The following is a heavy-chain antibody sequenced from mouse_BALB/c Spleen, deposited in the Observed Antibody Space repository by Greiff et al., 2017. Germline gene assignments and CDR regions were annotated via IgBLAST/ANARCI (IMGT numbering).Heavy chain of an antibody. J-gene: IGHJ4*01. D-gene: IGHD2-4*01. Sequence: DVHLVESGAELVKPGASVKLSCTASGFNIKDTYMHWVKQRPEQGLEWIGRIDPANGNTKYDPKFQGKATITADTSSNTAYLQLSSLTSEDTAVYYCAREDYPYAMDYWGQGTSVTVSS. CDR2: IDPANGNT. CDR3: AREDYPYAMDY. V-gene: IGHV14-3*02. CDR1: GFNIKDTY.